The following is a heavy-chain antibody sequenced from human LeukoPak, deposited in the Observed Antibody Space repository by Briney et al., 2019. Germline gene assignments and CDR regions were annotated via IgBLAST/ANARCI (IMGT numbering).Heavy chain of an antibody. V-gene: IGHV1-2*02. CDR2: INPNSGGT. CDR3: ARARPSGWYSGDFDY. J-gene: IGHJ4*02. Sequence: GASVKVSCKASGYTFTGYYMHWVRQAPGQGLEWMGWINPNSGGTNYAQKFQGRVTMTRDTSISTAYMELSRLRSDDTVVYYCARARPSGWYSGDFDYWGQGTLVTVSS. CDR1: GYTFTGYY. D-gene: IGHD6-19*01.